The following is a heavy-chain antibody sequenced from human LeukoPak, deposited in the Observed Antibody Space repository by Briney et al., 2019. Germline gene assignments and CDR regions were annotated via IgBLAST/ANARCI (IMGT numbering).Heavy chain of an antibody. D-gene: IGHD2/OR15-2a*01. Sequence: GGSLRLSCAASGFTFSSYWMHWVRQAPGKGLVWVSRISSDGSSTTYADSVRGRFTISRDNAKNTLYVQMNSLRVDDTAVYYCAKGVSWQPIDYWGQGTLVTVSS. J-gene: IGHJ4*02. CDR3: AKGVSWQPIDY. CDR1: GFTFSSYW. V-gene: IGHV3-74*01. CDR2: ISSDGSST.